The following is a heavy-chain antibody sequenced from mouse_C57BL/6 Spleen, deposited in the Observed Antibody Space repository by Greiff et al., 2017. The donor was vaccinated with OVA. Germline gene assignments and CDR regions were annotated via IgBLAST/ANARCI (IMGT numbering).Heavy chain of an antibody. Sequence: DVKLQESGTVLARPGASVKMSCKTSGYTFTSYWMHWVKQRPGQGLEWIGAIYPGNSDTSYNQKFKGKAKLTAVTSASTAYMELSSLTNEDSAVYYCTRSDGYDAYYYAMDYWGQGTSVTVSS. CDR1: GYTFTSYW. V-gene: IGHV1-5*01. CDR3: TRSDGYDAYYYAMDY. J-gene: IGHJ4*01. D-gene: IGHD2-2*01. CDR2: IYPGNSDT.